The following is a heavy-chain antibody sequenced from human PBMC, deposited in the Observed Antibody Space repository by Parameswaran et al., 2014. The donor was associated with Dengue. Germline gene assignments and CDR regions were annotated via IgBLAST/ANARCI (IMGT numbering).Heavy chain of an antibody. V-gene: IGHV3-23*01. CDR3: ARYSFGLSYFDY. D-gene: IGHD5-18*01. Sequence: VRQAPGKGLEWVAGISGRSGATYFADSVRGRFTISRDNSKNTLYLQMSSLRVEDTAVYYCARYSFGLSYFDYWGQGTLVTVSS. CDR2: ISGRSGAT. J-gene: IGHJ4*02.